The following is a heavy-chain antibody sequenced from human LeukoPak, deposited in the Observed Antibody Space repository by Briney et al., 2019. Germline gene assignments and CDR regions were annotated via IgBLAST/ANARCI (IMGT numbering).Heavy chain of an antibody. CDR2: ISWNGGGK. Sequence: GGSLTLSCAATGFTFDDHAMYWVRQAPGKGLEWVSIISWNGGGKYYSDSVKGRFTVSRDNTKGALYLQMNSLSHEDTAVYYCAQAKSTADQVLDHWGQGTLVTVSS. CDR1: GFTFDDHA. J-gene: IGHJ4*02. V-gene: IGHV3-43*01. CDR3: AQAKSTADQVLDH. D-gene: IGHD5/OR15-5a*01.